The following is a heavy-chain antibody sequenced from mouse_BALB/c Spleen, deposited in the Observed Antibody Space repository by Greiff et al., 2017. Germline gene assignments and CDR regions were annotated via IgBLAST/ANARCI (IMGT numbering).Heavy chain of an antibody. Sequence: VQGVESGAELVRPGSSVKISCKASGYAFSSYWMNWVKQRPGQGLEWIGQIYPGDGDTNYNGKFKGKATLTADKSSSTAYMQLSSLTSEDSAVYFCARYWELRGFDYWGQGTTLTVSS. CDR1: GYAFSSYW. D-gene: IGHD4-1*01. J-gene: IGHJ2*01. V-gene: IGHV1-80*01. CDR3: ARYWELRGFDY. CDR2: IYPGDGDT.